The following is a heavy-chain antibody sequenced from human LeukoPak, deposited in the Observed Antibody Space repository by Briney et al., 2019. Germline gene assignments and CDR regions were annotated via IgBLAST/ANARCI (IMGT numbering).Heavy chain of an antibody. J-gene: IGHJ4*02. D-gene: IGHD2-15*01. V-gene: IGHV4-59*01. Sequence: SETLSLTCTVAGGSISSYYWSWIRQPPGKGLELIGYIYYSGSTNYNPSLKSRVTISVDTSKNQFSLKLSSVTAADTAVYYCARVYCSGGSCYSDYLGQGTLVTVSS. CDR1: GGSISSYY. CDR3: ARVYCSGGSCYSDY. CDR2: IYYSGST.